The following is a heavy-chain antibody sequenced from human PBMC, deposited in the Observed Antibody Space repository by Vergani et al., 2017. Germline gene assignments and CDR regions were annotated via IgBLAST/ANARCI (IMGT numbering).Heavy chain of an antibody. V-gene: IGHV3-7*01. Sequence: EVQLVESGGGLVQPGGSLRLSCAASGFTFSSYWMSWVRQAPGKGLEWVANIKQDGSEKYYVDSVKGRFTISRDNAKNSLYLQMNSLRAEDTAVYYCARGRVGSDYGDYPDAFDIWGQGTMVTVSS. CDR2: IKQDGSEK. D-gene: IGHD4-17*01. J-gene: IGHJ3*02. CDR1: GFTFSSYW. CDR3: ARGRVGSDYGDYPDAFDI.